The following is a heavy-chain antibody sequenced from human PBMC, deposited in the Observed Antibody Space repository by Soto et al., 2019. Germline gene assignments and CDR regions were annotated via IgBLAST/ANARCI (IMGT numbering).Heavy chain of an antibody. V-gene: IGHV1-18*01. D-gene: IGHD1-26*01. CDR2: ISAYNGNT. CDR1: GYTFTSYG. Sequence: QVQLVQSGAEVKKPGASVKVSCKASGYTFTSYGISWVRQAPGQGLEWMGWISAYNGNTNYAQKLQGSDTMTTDTATRTAYMELRSLRSDDTAVYYCARSGSSTKHILYNWFGPWGQGTLVTVSS. CDR3: ARSGSSTKHILYNWFGP. J-gene: IGHJ5*02.